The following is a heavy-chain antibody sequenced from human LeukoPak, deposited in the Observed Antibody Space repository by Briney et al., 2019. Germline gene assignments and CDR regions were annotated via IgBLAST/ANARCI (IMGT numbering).Heavy chain of an antibody. V-gene: IGHV3-74*01. J-gene: IGHJ4*02. CDR3: ARDRWGCSSTSCYHGYYFDY. Sequence: GGSLRLSCAASGFTISSYWMHWVRQAPGKGLVWVSRINSDGSSTSYADSVKGRFTISRDNAKNTLYLQMNSLRAEDTAVYYCARDRWGCSSTSCYHGYYFDYWGQGTLVTVSS. CDR1: GFTISSYW. CDR2: INSDGSST. D-gene: IGHD2-2*01.